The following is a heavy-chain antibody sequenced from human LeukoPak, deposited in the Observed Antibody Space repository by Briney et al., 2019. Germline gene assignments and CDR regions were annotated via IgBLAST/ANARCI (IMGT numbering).Heavy chain of an antibody. CDR2: IYYSGST. D-gene: IGHD5-24*01. CDR1: GGSISSHY. V-gene: IGHV4-59*11. CDR3: ARLRRDGYNYYYYYYMDV. J-gene: IGHJ6*03. Sequence: SETLSLTCTVSGGSISSHYWSWIRQPPGKGLEWIGYIYYSGSTNYKPSLKSRVTISVDTSKNQFSLKLSSVTAADTAVYYCARLRRDGYNYYYYYYMDVWGKGTTVTVSS.